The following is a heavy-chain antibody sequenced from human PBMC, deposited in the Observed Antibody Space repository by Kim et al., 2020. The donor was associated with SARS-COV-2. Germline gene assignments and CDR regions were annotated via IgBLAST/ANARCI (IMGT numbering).Heavy chain of an antibody. D-gene: IGHD4-17*01. J-gene: IGHJ4*02. CDR3: ARHPHSTVTAFARYYFDY. V-gene: IGHV4-39*01. Sequence: SETLSLTCTVSGGSISSSSYYWGWIRQPPGKGLEWIGSIYYSGSTYYNPSLKSRVTISVDTSKNQFSLKLSSVTAADTAVYYCARHPHSTVTAFARYYFDYWGQGTLVTVSS. CDR2: IYYSGST. CDR1: GGSISSSSYY.